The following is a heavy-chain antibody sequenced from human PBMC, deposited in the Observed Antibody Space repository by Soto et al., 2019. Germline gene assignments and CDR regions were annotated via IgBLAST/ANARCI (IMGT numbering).Heavy chain of an antibody. D-gene: IGHD6-19*01. Sequence: QVQLQESGPGLVKPSETLSLTCTVSGGSVSSGSYYWSWIRQPPGKGLELIGYIYYSGSTNYNPTLQSRVTQALDTSENQFSLKLSSLTAADTAVYYCARGAVATSGGHDYWGQGTLVTVSS. V-gene: IGHV4-61*01. CDR3: ARGAVATSGGHDY. CDR2: IYYSGST. J-gene: IGHJ4*02. CDR1: GGSVSSGSYY.